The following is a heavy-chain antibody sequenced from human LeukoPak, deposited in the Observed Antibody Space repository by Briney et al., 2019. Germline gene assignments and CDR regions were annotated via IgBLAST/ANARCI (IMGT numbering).Heavy chain of an antibody. Sequence: PSETLSLTCAVYGGSFSGYYWSWIRQPPGKGLEWIGEINHSGSTNYNPSLKSRVTISVDTSKNQFSLKLSSVTAADTAVYYCARGRRRSLDVWGQGTTVTVSS. CDR1: GGSFSGYY. J-gene: IGHJ6*02. CDR2: INHSGST. D-gene: IGHD3-3*01. CDR3: ARGRRRSLDV. V-gene: IGHV4-34*01.